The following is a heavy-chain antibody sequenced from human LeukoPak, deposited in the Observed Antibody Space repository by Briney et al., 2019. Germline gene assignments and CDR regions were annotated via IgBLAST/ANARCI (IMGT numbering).Heavy chain of an antibody. CDR1: CDSISNHY. D-gene: IGHD1-26*01. CDR2: IFYSGNT. CDR3: ARHRGEGILGTFYY. Sequence: SETLTLTCTVSCDSISNHYWSWLRQPPGKGLVWIGYIFYSGNTHYNPSLKSRVTMSVDTSKNQFSLRLSSVTPADTAVYYCARHRGEGILGTFYYWGQGTLVTVSS. V-gene: IGHV4-59*11. J-gene: IGHJ4*02.